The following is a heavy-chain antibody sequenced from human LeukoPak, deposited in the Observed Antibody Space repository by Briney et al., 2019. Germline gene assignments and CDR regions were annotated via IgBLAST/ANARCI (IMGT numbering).Heavy chain of an antibody. V-gene: IGHV4-34*01. CDR3: ARGIRLRGWYHNWFDP. D-gene: IGHD2-15*01. CDR2: INHSGST. Sequence: SETLSLTCAVYGGSFSGYYWSWIRQPPGKGLAWIGEINHSGSTNYNPSLKSRVTISVDTSKNQFSLKLSSVTAADTAVYYCARGIRLRGWYHNWFDPWGQGTLVTVSS. J-gene: IGHJ5*02. CDR1: GGSFSGYY.